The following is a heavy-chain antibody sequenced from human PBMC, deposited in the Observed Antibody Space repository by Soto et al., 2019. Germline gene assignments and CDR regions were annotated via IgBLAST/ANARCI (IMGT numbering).Heavy chain of an antibody. D-gene: IGHD1-26*01. CDR2: ISDSGGTS. CDR1: GFIFSNYV. J-gene: IGHJ4*02. V-gene: IGHV3-23*04. Sequence: EVERVDSGGGLVQPGGSLRLSCAASGFIFSNYVMSWVRQAPGKGLEWVSSISDSGGTSYYADSVKGRFTISRDNSKNTLYLQMNSLRAEDTAIYYCAKRPRALLTFDYWGQGTLVTVSS. CDR3: AKRPRALLTFDY.